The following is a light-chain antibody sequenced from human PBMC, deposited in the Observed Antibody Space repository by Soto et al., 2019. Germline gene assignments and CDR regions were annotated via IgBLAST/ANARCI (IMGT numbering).Light chain of an antibody. V-gene: IGKV3-15*01. CDR3: QQCRNWPLT. J-gene: IGKJ4*01. CDR1: QNVYNN. CDR2: DAS. Sequence: EIVMTQSPATLSVSPGEGATLSCKASQNVYNNLAWYQQRPGQPPRLLIYDASPRATGISARFSGSGYGTEFTLTISSLQSEDFAVYFCQQCRNWPLTFGGGTKV.